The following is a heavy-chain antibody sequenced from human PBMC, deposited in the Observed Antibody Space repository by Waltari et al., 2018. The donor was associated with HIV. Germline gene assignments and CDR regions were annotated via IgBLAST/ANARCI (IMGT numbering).Heavy chain of an antibody. V-gene: IGHV3-53*01. D-gene: IGHD2-2*01. Sequence: EVQLVESGGGLIQPGGSLRLSCAASGFTVSSNYMSWVRQAPGKGLEWVSVIYSGGSTYYADSVKGRFTISRDNSKNTLYLQMNSLRAEDTAVYYCARAEGRGYCSSTSCHYGMDVWGQGTTVTV. CDR3: ARAEGRGYCSSTSCHYGMDV. CDR2: IYSGGST. J-gene: IGHJ6*02. CDR1: GFTVSSNY.